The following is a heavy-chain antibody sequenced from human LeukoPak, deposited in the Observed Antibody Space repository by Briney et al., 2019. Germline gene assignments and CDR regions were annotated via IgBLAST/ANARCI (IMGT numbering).Heavy chain of an antibody. CDR3: ARETSGTRFDI. D-gene: IGHD1-26*01. CDR2: IYTSGST. Sequence: SSETLSPTCTVSGGSISSGSYYWSWIRQPAGKGLEWIGRIYTSGSTNYNPSLKSRVTISVDTSKNQFSLKLSSVTAADTAVYYCARETSGTRFDIWGQGTMVTVSS. J-gene: IGHJ3*02. CDR1: GGSISSGSYY. V-gene: IGHV4-61*02.